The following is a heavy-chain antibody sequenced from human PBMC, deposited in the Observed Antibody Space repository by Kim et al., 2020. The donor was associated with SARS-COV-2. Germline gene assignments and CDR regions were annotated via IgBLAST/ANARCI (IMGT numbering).Heavy chain of an antibody. J-gene: IGHJ4*02. Sequence: LKSRVTMSVDTSKNQFSLKLSSVTAADTAVYYCARGSKNPYGDHLYYFDYWGQGTLVTVSS. D-gene: IGHD4-17*01. CDR3: ARGSKNPYGDHLYYFDY. V-gene: IGHV4-4*06.